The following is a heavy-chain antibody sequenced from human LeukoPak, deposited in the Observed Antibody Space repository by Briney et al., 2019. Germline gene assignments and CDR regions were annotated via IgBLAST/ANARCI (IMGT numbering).Heavy chain of an antibody. V-gene: IGHV4-34*01. J-gene: IGHJ4*02. CDR3: AKQSSSWYPYYFDY. Sequence: SETLSLTCTVSGGSISSYYWSWIRQPPGKGLEWTGEINHSGSTNYNPSLKSRVTISVDTSKNQFSLKLSSVTAADTAVYYCAKQSSSWYPYYFDYWGQGTLVTVSS. D-gene: IGHD6-13*01. CDR2: INHSGST. CDR1: GGSISSYY.